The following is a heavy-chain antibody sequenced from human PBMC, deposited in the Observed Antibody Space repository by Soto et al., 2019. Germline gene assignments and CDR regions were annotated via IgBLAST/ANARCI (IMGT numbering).Heavy chain of an antibody. Sequence: GGSLRLSCAASGFTFSSYWMHWVRQAPGKGLVWVSRINSDGSSTSYADSVKGRFTISRDNAKNTLYLQMNSLRAEDTAVYYCARERCSTSCYNSGMDVWGHGTTVTVSS. J-gene: IGHJ6*02. CDR2: INSDGSST. CDR3: ARERCSTSCYNSGMDV. CDR1: GFTFSSYW. V-gene: IGHV3-74*01. D-gene: IGHD2-2*02.